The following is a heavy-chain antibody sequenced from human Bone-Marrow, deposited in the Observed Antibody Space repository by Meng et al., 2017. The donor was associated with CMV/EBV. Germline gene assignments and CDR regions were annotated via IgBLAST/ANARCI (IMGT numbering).Heavy chain of an antibody. J-gene: IGHJ6*02. CDR3: ARSRSWDGLYYYYGMDV. Sequence: SVKVSCKASGGTFSSYAISWVRQAPGQGLEWMGGIIPIFGTANYAQKFQGRVTITTDESTSKAYMELSSLRSEDTAVYYCARSRSWDGLYYYYGMDVWGQGTTVTVSS. CDR1: GGTFSSYA. D-gene: IGHD6-13*01. CDR2: IIPIFGTA. V-gene: IGHV1-69*05.